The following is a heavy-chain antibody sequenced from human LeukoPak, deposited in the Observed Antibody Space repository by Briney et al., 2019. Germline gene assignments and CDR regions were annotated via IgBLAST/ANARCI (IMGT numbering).Heavy chain of an antibody. D-gene: IGHD4-23*01. J-gene: IGHJ6*02. V-gene: IGHV3-33*01. CDR1: GFTFSSYG. Sequence: GGSLRLSCAASGFTFSSYGMHWVRQAPGKGLEWVAVIWYDGSNKYYADSVKGRFTISRDNSKNTLYLQMNSLRAEDTAVYYCARDPIYGGVLGMDVWGQGTTVTVSS. CDR3: ARDPIYGGVLGMDV. CDR2: IWYDGSNK.